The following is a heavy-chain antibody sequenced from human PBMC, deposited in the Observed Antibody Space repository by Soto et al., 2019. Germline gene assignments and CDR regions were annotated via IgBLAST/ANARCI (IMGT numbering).Heavy chain of an antibody. V-gene: IGHV3-7*01. Sequence: EVQLVESGGGLVQPGGSLRLSCAASGFTFSDYWMSWVRQAPGKGLEWVANIDQQGSAKYYVDSVKGRFTISRDNAKNSLYLQMNSLRAEDTAVYYCAADPFSIGGNNDADDIWGQGKMITVSS. CDR2: IDQQGSAK. D-gene: IGHD3-10*01. J-gene: IGHJ3*02. CDR1: GFTFSDYW. CDR3: AADPFSIGGNNDADDI.